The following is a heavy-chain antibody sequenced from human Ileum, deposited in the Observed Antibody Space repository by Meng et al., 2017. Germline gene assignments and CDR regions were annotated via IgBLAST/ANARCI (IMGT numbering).Heavy chain of an antibody. Sequence: QGRWQGSGPGLVKPSGTLSLTCAVSGDSNSSRDWWSWVRQPPGKGLEWIGEISQESGRTNYNPSLKSRVTISLDKSKNQFSLNLNSVTAADTAVYYCVRNEGYSLGDWGQGTLVTVSS. CDR2: ISQESGRT. V-gene: IGHV4-4*02. CDR3: VRNEGYSLGD. CDR1: GDSNSSRDW. D-gene: IGHD2-21*01. J-gene: IGHJ4*02.